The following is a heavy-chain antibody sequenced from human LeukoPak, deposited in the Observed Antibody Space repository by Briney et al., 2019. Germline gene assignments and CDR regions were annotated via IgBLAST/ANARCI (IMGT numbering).Heavy chain of an antibody. J-gene: IGHJ4*02. CDR1: GGSISSGGDS. D-gene: IGHD3-22*01. CDR2: IYYSGST. CDR3: ANEYYYDSSGLED. Sequence: PSQTLSLTCTVSGGSISSGGDSWSWIRQPPGTGLEWIGYIYYSGSTNYNPSLKSRVTISVDTSKNQFSLKLSSVTAADTAVYYCANEYYYDSSGLEDWGQGTLVTVSS. V-gene: IGHV4-61*08.